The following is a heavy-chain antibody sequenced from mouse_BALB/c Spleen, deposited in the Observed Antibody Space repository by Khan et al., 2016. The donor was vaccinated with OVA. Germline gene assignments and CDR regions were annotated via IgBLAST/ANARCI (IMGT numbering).Heavy chain of an antibody. CDR1: GFSLTSYG. V-gene: IGHV2-2*02. D-gene: IGHD2-4*01. J-gene: IGHJ3*01. Sequence: VQLQESGPGLVQPSQSLSITCTASGFSLTSYGVHWVRQSPGKGLEWLGVIWSGGSTDYSAAFISRLSITKDNSKSQVFFKMNSLQANDTAIYYCARDYDYDEGLAYWGQGTLVTVSA. CDR2: IWSGGST. CDR3: ARDYDYDEGLAY.